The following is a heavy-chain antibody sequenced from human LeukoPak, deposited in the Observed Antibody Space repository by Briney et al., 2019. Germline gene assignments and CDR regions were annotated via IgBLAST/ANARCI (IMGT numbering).Heavy chain of an antibody. CDR2: ISSSSTI. CDR3: ARGPYSYVEYYYYYYYMDV. J-gene: IGHJ6*03. CDR1: GFTVSSTY. V-gene: IGHV3-48*01. Sequence: GGSLRLSCAASGFTVSSTYMSWVRQAPGKGLEWVSYISSSSTIYYADSVKGRFTISRDNAKNSLYLQMNSLRAEDTAVYYCARGPYSYVEYYYYYYYMDVWGKGTTVTVSS. D-gene: IGHD5-18*01.